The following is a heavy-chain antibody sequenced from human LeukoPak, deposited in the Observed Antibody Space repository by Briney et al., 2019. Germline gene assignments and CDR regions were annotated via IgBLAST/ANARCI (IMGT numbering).Heavy chain of an antibody. V-gene: IGHV1-69*05. CDR2: IIPIFGTA. CDR3: ARGSGGYNWFDP. J-gene: IGHJ5*02. D-gene: IGHD6-25*01. CDR1: GGTFSSYA. Sequence: SVKVSCKASGGTFSSYAISWVRQAPGQGLEWMRGIIPIFGTANYAQKFQGRVTITTDESTSTAYMELSSLRSEDTAVYYCARGSGGYNWFDPWGQGTLVTVSS.